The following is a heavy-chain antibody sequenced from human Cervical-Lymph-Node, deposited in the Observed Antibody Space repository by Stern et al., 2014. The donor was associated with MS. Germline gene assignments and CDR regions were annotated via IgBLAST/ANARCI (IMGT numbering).Heavy chain of an antibody. J-gene: IGHJ6*02. CDR3: ARDPRLDYFGMDV. CDR1: GHTFTGYY. Sequence: VQLVESGAEVKKPGASVKVSCQASGHTFTGYYMQWVRQAPGQGLEWMGRIHPNTGDTNYAQKFQDRVTITRDTSIATAYMELSRLTSDDTAVYYSARDPRLDYFGMDVWGQGTTVIVSS. V-gene: IGHV1-2*06. CDR2: IHPNTGDT.